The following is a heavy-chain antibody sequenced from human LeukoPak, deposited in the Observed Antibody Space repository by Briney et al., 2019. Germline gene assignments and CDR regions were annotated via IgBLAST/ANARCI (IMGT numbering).Heavy chain of an antibody. CDR2: INHSGST. CDR3: ARHGTLGSTTYPLDY. V-gene: IGHV4-34*01. CDR1: GGSFSGYY. Sequence: SETLSLTCAVCGGSFSGYYWSWLRQPPAKGLEWMGEINHSGSTHYNPSLKSRVTISVDTSKNQFSLKLSSVTAADTAVYCCARHGTLGSTTYPLDYWGQGTLVTVSS. D-gene: IGHD1-26*01. J-gene: IGHJ4*01.